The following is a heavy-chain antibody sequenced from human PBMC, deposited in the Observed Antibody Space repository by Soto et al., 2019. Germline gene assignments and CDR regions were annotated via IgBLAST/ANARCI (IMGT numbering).Heavy chain of an antibody. CDR1: GYTFISYD. CDR2: MNPNTGVT. D-gene: IGHD5-12*01. V-gene: IGHV1-8*01. Sequence: QVQLVQSGAEVKKPGASVKVSCKASGYTFISYDINWVRQANGQGLEWMGWMNPNTGVTCYAQKFQGRVTMTRNTSINTANLELSSLRSDDTAVYFCARGDGYIFDYWGQGTLVTVSS. J-gene: IGHJ4*02. CDR3: ARGDGYIFDY.